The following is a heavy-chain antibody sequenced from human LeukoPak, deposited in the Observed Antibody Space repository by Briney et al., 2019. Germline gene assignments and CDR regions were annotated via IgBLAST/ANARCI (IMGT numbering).Heavy chain of an antibody. V-gene: IGHV5-51*01. D-gene: IGHD3-22*01. Sequence: GESLKISCKGPGYSFSNYWIGWVRQMPGKGLEWMGIIYPGDSDTRYSPYFQGQVTISADKSINTAYLQWGSLKASDTAMYYCARRGSYDSSGHFYFDYWGQGTLVTVSS. CDR2: IYPGDSDT. J-gene: IGHJ4*02. CDR3: ARRGSYDSSGHFYFDY. CDR1: GYSFSNYW.